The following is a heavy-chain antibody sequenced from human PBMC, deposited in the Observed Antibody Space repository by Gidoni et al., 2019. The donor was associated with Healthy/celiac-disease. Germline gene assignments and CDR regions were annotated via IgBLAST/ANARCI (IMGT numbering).Heavy chain of an antibody. CDR3: ARAGEDYDFWSGYSPFDY. Sequence: QVQLGESGGGVVQPGRSLRLSCAASGFTFSSYARHWVRQAPGKGLEWVAVISYDGSNKYYADSVKGRFTISRDNSKNTLYLQMNSLRAEDTAVYYCARAGEDYDFWSGYSPFDYWGQGTLVTVSS. CDR2: ISYDGSNK. CDR1: GFTFSSYA. J-gene: IGHJ4*02. D-gene: IGHD3-3*01. V-gene: IGHV3-30-3*01.